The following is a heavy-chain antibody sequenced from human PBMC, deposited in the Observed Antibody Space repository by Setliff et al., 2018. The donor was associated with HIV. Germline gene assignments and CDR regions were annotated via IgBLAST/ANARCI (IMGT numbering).Heavy chain of an antibody. CDR1: GGSISSRTYY. J-gene: IGHJ4*02. CDR2: IYSSGTT. D-gene: IGHD2-8*02. Sequence: PSETLSLTCTVSGGSISSRTYYWGWIRQPPGKGLEWIGYIYSSGTTQYNPSVESRVTMSLDTSRDQFSLNLRSVTAADTAVYFCARLIHTGLLYFDFWGLGTLVTVSS. CDR3: ARLIHTGLLYFDF. V-gene: IGHV4-61*05.